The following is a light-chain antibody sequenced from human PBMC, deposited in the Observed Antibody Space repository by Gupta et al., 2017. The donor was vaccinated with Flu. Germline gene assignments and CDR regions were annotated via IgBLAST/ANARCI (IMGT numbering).Light chain of an antibody. J-gene: IGLJ3*02. CDR3: SAFGSGVL. CDR2: EAY. V-gene: IGLV2-23*01. CDR1: SSDIGRYDF. Sequence: QSALTQPASVSGSPGQSITISCTGTSSDIGRYDFVSWYQQYPDKVPKLLIYEAYRRPSGVSDRFFGSKSGNTASLTISGLQAEDEADYYCSAFGSGVLFGGGTKLTVL.